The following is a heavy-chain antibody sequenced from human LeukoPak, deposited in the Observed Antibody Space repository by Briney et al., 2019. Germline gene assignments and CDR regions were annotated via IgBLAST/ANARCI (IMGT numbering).Heavy chain of an antibody. V-gene: IGHV3-9*03. CDR3: AKGGSSSWYDMDV. D-gene: IGHD6-13*01. Sequence: GGSLRLSCAASGFTFDDYAMHWVRQAPGKGLEWVSGISWNSGSIGYADSVKGRFTISRDNAKNSLYLQMNSLRAEDMALYYCAKGGSSSWYDMDVWGKGTTVTVSS. CDR2: ISWNSGSI. J-gene: IGHJ6*03. CDR1: GFTFDDYA.